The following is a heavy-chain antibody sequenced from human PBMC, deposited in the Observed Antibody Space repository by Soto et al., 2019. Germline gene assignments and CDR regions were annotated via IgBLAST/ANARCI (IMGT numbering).Heavy chain of an antibody. CDR3: ARDRRDFWSCSNPSLCNWFYS. Sequence: GGSLRLSCAASGFTLSGYSMNWVRQAPGKGLEWVSYIGSSSSTIYYADSVKGRFTISRDNAKNSLYLQMNSLRAEDTAVYYCARDRRDFWSCSNPSLCNWFYSWGQGTLVTVSS. D-gene: IGHD3-3*01. CDR1: GFTLSGYS. J-gene: IGHJ5*01. CDR2: IGSSSSTI. V-gene: IGHV3-48*01.